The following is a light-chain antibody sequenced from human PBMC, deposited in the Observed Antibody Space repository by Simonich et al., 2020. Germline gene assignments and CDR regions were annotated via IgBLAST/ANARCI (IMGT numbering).Light chain of an antibody. V-gene: IGLV2-14*03. CDR2: DVS. CDR1: SSDVGGYNY. Sequence: QSALTQPRSVSGSPGQSVTISCTGTSSDVGGYNYVSWYPQHPGTAPKLMIYDVSNRPAGVSNRFSGSKSGNTASLTISGLQAEDEADYYCSSYTSSSTWVFGGGTKLTVL. J-gene: IGLJ3*02. CDR3: SSYTSSSTWV.